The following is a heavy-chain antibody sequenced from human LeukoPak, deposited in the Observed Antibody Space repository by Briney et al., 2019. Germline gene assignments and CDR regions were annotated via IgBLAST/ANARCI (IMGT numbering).Heavy chain of an antibody. CDR2: INPGSGDT. D-gene: IGHD7-27*01. CDR1: GYTFTGYF. J-gene: IGHJ6*03. CDR3: ARDNSSPWGKYYYYFMDV. Sequence: ASVKVSCKASGYTFTGYFMHWVRQAPGQGLEWMGWINPGSGDTDYAQIFQGRVTMTRDTSITTAYMELSGLTSDDTAVYYCARDNSSPWGKYYYYFMDVWGKGTTVTVSS. V-gene: IGHV1-2*02.